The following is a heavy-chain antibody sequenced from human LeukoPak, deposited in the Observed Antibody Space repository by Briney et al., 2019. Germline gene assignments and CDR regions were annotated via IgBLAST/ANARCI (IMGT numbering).Heavy chain of an antibody. Sequence: GGSLRLSCAASGFTFSSYEMSWVRQAPGKGLEWVSYISSSGTVIYYADSVKGRFTISRDNAKNSLCLQMNSLRAEDTAVYYCARIYYYGSGSYYESMDVWGKGTTVTVSS. CDR1: GFTFSSYE. D-gene: IGHD3-10*01. V-gene: IGHV3-48*03. CDR3: ARIYYYGSGSYYESMDV. J-gene: IGHJ6*03. CDR2: ISSSGTVI.